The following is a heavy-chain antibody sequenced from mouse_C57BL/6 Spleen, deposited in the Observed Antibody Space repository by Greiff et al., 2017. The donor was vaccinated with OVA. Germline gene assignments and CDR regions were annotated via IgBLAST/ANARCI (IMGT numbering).Heavy chain of an antibody. D-gene: IGHD3-2*02. CDR1: GYTFTSYW. Sequence: QVQLQQPGAELVKPGASVKMSCKASGYTFTSYWITWVKQRPGQGLEWIGDIYPGSGSTNYNEKFKSKATLTVDTSSSTAYMQLSSLSSEDSAVYYCAGGTAQATGDYWGQGTTLTVSS. V-gene: IGHV1-55*01. CDR3: AGGTAQATGDY. J-gene: IGHJ2*01. CDR2: IYPGSGST.